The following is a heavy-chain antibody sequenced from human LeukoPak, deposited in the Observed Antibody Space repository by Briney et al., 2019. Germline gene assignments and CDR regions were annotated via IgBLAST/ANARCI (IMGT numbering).Heavy chain of an antibody. CDR2: INPSGGGT. CDR3: ARVGSTVSFDY. V-gene: IGHV1-46*01. Sequence: ASVKVSCKASGYTFTSYYMHWVRQAPGQGLEWMGIINPSGGGTSYAQKFQGRVTMTRDTSTSTVYMGLSSLRSEDTAVYYCARVGSTVSFDYWGQGTLVTVSS. J-gene: IGHJ4*02. CDR1: GYTFTSYY. D-gene: IGHD4-17*01.